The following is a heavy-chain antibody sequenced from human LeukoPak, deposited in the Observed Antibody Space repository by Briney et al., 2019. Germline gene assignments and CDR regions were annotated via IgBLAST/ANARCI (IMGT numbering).Heavy chain of an antibody. CDR1: GFTFSSYG. CDR3: AREIVVVVAAIYYYYGMDV. CDR2: ISSSGSTI. Sequence: GRSLRLSCAASGFTFSSYGMHWVRQAPGKGLEWVSYISSSGSTIYYADSVKGRFTISRDNAKNSLYLQMNSLRAEDTAVYYCAREIVVVVAAIYYYYGMDVWGQGTTVTVSS. D-gene: IGHD2-15*01. J-gene: IGHJ6*02. V-gene: IGHV3-48*04.